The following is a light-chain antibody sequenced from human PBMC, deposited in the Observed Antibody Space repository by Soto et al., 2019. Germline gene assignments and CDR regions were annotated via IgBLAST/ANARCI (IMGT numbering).Light chain of an antibody. CDR1: SSDVGAYNF. CDR2: EVN. Sequence: QSALTPPASVSGSPGQSIPISCTGTSSDVGAYNFVSWYQQYPGKAPKVMIYEVNNRPSGVSNRFSGSKSGNTASLTISGLQAEDEADYYCSSFTRSSTYVFGSGTKLTVL. J-gene: IGLJ1*01. V-gene: IGLV2-14*01. CDR3: SSFTRSSTYV.